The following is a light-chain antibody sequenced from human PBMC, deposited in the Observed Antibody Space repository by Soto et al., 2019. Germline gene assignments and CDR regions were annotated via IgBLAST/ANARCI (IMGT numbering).Light chain of an antibody. J-gene: IGKJ4*01. CDR3: QKYNSAPLT. Sequence: DIQMTQSPSSLSASLGDRVTITSRASQVIGVYLAWFQQKPGNVPKLLIYAASTLQSGVPSRFSGSGSGTDFTLTISSLQPEDVATYYCQKYNSAPLTFGGGTKVQIK. V-gene: IGKV1-27*01. CDR1: QVIGVY. CDR2: AAS.